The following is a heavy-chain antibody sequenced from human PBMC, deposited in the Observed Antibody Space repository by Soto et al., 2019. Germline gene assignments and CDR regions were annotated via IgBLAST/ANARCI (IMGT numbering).Heavy chain of an antibody. V-gene: IGHV3-21*06. CDR2: ISSSTSYV. CDR1: GFTFSRYG. Sequence: GGSLRLSCAASGFTFSRYGMNWLRQAPGKGLEWVASISSSTSYVYYADSVKGRFSTSRDNAKNILYLEMYALRTEDTAVYYCARDPSEGRVGNWFESWGQGTLVTVS. CDR3: ARDPSEGRVGNWFES. J-gene: IGHJ5*01. D-gene: IGHD2-2*01.